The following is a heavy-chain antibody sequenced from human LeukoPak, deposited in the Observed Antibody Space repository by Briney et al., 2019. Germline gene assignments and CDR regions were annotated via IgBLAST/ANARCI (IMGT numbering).Heavy chain of an antibody. J-gene: IGHJ4*02. CDR3: ARVGPSTSTTVTTRPFYFDS. V-gene: IGHV1-18*04. Sequence: ASVKVSCKASGYTFTGYYMHWVRQAPGQGLEWMGWIRPYTGNTNSAQRLQGRVTMTTDTSTSTAYMDLRSLRPDDTAIYYCARVGPSTSTTVTTRPFYFDSWGQGTLVTVSS. CDR2: IRPYTGNT. D-gene: IGHD4-17*01. CDR1: GYTFTGYY.